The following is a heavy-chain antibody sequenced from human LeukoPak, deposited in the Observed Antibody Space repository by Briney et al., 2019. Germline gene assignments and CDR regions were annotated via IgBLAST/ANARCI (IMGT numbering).Heavy chain of an antibody. J-gene: IGHJ3*02. D-gene: IGHD3-10*01. CDR3: TTEETGLAAFDI. CDR2: ISGSGDNT. CDR1: GFTFPNYV. Sequence: PGGSLRLSCAASGFTFPNYVMSWVRQAPGKGLEWVSGISGSGDNTYYADSVKGRFTISRDNSKNTLYLQMNSLRAEDTAVYYCTTEETGLAAFDIRGQGTMVTVSS. V-gene: IGHV3-23*01.